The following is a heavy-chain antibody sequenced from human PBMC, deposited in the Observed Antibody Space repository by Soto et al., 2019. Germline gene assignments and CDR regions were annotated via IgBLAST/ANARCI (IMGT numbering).Heavy chain of an antibody. Sequence: QLQLQESGPGLVKPSETLSLTCTVSGGSISSSSYYWGWIRQPPGKGLEWIGSIYYSGSTYYNPSLKSRVTISVDTSKNQFSLKLSSVTAADTAVYYCASGPPDTAMDLSSWFDPWGQGTLVTVSS. D-gene: IGHD5-18*01. V-gene: IGHV4-39*01. CDR1: GGSISSSSYY. J-gene: IGHJ5*02. CDR2: IYYSGST. CDR3: ASGPPDTAMDLSSWFDP.